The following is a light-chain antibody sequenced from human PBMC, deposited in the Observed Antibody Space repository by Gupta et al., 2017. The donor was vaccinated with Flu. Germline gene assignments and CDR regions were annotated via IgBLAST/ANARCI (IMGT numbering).Light chain of an antibody. Sequence: GQTDRITCSGDALPKQYAYWYQQKPGQAPVLVIYKDSERPSGIPERFSGSSSGTTVTLTISGVQAEDEADYYCQSADSSGTSWVFGGGTKLTVL. J-gene: IGLJ3*02. CDR2: KDS. CDR3: QSADSSGTSWV. V-gene: IGLV3-25*03. CDR1: ALPKQY.